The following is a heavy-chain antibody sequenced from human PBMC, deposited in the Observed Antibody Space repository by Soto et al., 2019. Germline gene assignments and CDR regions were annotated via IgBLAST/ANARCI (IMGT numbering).Heavy chain of an antibody. Sequence: GASVKVSCKASGYTFTSYDINWVRQATGQGLEWMGWMDPNSGNTGYAQKFQGRVTMTRNTSISTAYMELSSLRSEDTAVYYCARELLRSNQGSYGMDVWGQGTTVTVSS. J-gene: IGHJ6*02. D-gene: IGHD6-6*01. CDR3: ARELLRSNQGSYGMDV. V-gene: IGHV1-8*01. CDR2: MDPNSGNT. CDR1: GYTFTSYD.